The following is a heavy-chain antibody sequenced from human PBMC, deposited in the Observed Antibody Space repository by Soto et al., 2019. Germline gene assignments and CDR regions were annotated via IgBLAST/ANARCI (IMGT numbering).Heavy chain of an antibody. V-gene: IGHV1-2*04. CDR1: GYSFAGFY. J-gene: IGHJ3*02. Sequence: ASVKVSCKASGYSFAGFYIHWMRQAPGQGLEWVGSINSNSGATTYAQKFQDSVAMTRDTSVSTAYMDLNRLTSDDTAIYYCAIIMPQSDSFDIWGQGTMVTVSS. D-gene: IGHD2-2*01. CDR3: AIIMPQSDSFDI. CDR2: INSNSGAT.